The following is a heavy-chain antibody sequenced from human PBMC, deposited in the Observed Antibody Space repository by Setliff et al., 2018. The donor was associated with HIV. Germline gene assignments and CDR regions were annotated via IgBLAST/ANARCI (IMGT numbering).Heavy chain of an antibody. V-gene: IGHV4-30-2*01. D-gene: IGHD3-22*01. CDR1: GGSISSGGYS. Sequence: KSSETLSLTCAVSGGSISSGGYSWNWIRQPPGKGLEWIGYIYHSGSTNYNPSLKSRVTISVDTSKNQFSLKLSSVTAADTAVYYCARGTMIVVVITPGVSYYMDVWGKGTTVTVSS. CDR2: IYHSGST. CDR3: ARGTMIVVVITPGVSYYMDV. J-gene: IGHJ6*03.